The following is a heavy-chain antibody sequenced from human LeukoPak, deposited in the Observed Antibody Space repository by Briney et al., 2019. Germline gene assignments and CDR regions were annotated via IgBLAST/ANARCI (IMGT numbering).Heavy chain of an antibody. CDR2: IYYSGST. D-gene: IGHD1-1*01. CDR1: GGSISSSSYY. V-gene: IGHV4-39*07. CDR3: ARDERFDY. J-gene: IGHJ4*02. Sequence: SETLSLTCTVSGGSISSSSYYWGWIRQPPGKGLEWIGNIYYSGSTYYNPSLKSRVTISVDTSKNQFSLKLSSVTAADTAVYYCARDERFDYWGQGTLVTVSS.